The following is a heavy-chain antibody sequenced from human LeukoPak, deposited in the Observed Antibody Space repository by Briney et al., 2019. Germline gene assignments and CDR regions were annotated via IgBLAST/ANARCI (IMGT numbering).Heavy chain of an antibody. V-gene: IGHV3-30*04. CDR2: ISYDGSNK. Sequence: GRSLRLSCAASGFTFSSYAMHWVRQAPGKGLEWVAVISYDGSNKYYADSVKGRFTISRDNSKNTLYLQMNSLRAEDTAVYYCAKDRTVGASYWYFDLWGRGTLVTVSS. CDR3: AKDRTVGASYWYFDL. CDR1: GFTFSSYA. J-gene: IGHJ2*01. D-gene: IGHD1-26*01.